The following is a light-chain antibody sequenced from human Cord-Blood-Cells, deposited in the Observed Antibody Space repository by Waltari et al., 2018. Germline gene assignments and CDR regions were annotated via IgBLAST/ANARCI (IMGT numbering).Light chain of an antibody. V-gene: IGKV1-39*01. Sequence: DIQMSQSPSSLSAPLGDRVTITCRASQSISSYLNWYQQKPGKAPKLLIYAASSLQSGVPSRFSGSGSGTDFTLTISSLQPEDFATYYCQQNYRTPPTFGQGTKVEIK. CDR2: AAS. J-gene: IGKJ1*01. CDR3: QQNYRTPPT. CDR1: QSISSY.